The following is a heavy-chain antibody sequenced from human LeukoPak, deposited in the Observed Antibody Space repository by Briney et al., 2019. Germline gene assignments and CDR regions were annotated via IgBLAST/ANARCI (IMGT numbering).Heavy chain of an antibody. CDR3: ARPPPRLDGSGWYYFDY. J-gene: IGHJ4*02. Sequence: GGSLRLSCAASGFTFSYYWMTWVRQAPGKGLEWVANIKQDGSEKNYAGSVEGRFTISRDNAKDSLYLQMNSLRAEDTAVYYCARPPPRLDGSGWYYFDYWGQGTLVTVSS. CDR1: GFTFSYYW. D-gene: IGHD6-19*01. CDR2: IKQDGSEK. V-gene: IGHV3-7*04.